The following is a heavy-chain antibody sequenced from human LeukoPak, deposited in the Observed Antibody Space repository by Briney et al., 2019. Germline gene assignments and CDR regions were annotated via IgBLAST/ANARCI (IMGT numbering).Heavy chain of an antibody. CDR1: GFPFSNYW. Sequence: GSLSLSCAASGFPFSNYWMHWVRQAPGKGLVWVSRINSDGSTTSYADSVKGRFTISRDNAKNTLYLQMNSLRAEDTAVYYCAREDSSGFPVDYWGQGTLVTVSS. CDR3: AREDSSGFPVDY. CDR2: INSDGSTT. D-gene: IGHD3-22*01. V-gene: IGHV3-74*01. J-gene: IGHJ4*02.